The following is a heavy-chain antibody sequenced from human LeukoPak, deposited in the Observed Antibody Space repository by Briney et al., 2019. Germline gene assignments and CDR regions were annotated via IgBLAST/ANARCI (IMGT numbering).Heavy chain of an antibody. D-gene: IGHD1-26*01. CDR1: GFTFSSYW. J-gene: IGHJ5*02. CDR2: INDDGNDA. V-gene: IGHV3-74*01. CDR3: ARAVGGSLVWFDP. Sequence: GGSLRLSCAAFGFTFSSYWMHWVRQAPGKGLVWVSRINDDGNDAFYADSVKGRFTISRDNAKNTLYLQMNSLRAEDTALYYCARAVGGSLVWFDPWGRGTLVTVSS.